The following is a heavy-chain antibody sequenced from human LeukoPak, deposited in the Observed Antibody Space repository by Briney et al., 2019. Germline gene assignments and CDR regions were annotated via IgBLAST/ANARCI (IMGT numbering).Heavy chain of an antibody. CDR1: GGSISSGGYY. J-gene: IGHJ4*02. CDR3: ARGSRGYSYG. D-gene: IGHD5-18*01. Sequence: SETLSLTCTVSGGSISSGGYYWSWIRQHPGKGLEWIGYIYYSGSTYYNPSLKSRVTISVDTSKNQFSLKLSSVTAADTAVYYCARGSRGYSYGWGQGTLVTVSS. CDR2: IYYSGST. V-gene: IGHV4-31*03.